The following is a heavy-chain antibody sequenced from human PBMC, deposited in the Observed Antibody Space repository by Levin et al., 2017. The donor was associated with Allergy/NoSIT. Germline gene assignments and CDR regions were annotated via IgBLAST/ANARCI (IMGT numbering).Heavy chain of an antibody. D-gene: IGHD2-2*01. CDR1: GGSISSGDYY. J-gene: IGHJ1*01. V-gene: IGHV4-30-4*01. Sequence: SQTLSLTCTVSGGSISSGDYYWSWIRQPPGKGLEWIGYIYYSGSTYYNPSLKSRVTISVDTSKNQFSLKLSSVTAADTAVYYCASRIVVVPAAHWGAEYFQHWGQGTLVTVSS. CDR2: IYYSGST. CDR3: ASRIVVVPAAHWGAEYFQH.